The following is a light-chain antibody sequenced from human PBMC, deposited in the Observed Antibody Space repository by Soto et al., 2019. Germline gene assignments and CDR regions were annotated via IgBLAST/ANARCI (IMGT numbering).Light chain of an antibody. CDR3: ETWDSNPRV. V-gene: IGLV4-60*02. J-gene: IGLJ3*02. CDR1: SGHSSYI. CDR2: LEGSGSY. Sequence: QSVLTQSSSASASLGSSVKLTCTLSSGHSSYIIAWHQQQPGKAPRYLMKLEGSGSYNKGSGVPDRFSGSSSGADRYLTISTLPFEDDADYYSETWDSNPRVFGGGTKLTVL.